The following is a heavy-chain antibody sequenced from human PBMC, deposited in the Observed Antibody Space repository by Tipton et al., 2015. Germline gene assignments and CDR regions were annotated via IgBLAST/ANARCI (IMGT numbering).Heavy chain of an antibody. CDR2: ITHSGST. Sequence: GLVKPSETLSLTCTVYGDSFSDFYWSWIRQPPGKGLEWIGEITHSGSTNYNPSLKSRVTISLDTSKNQFSLNLTSVTAADTAVYYCARGVDRSGPYYDYWGQGALVTVSS. D-gene: IGHD3-22*01. V-gene: IGHV4-34*01. CDR3: ARGVDRSGPYYDY. CDR1: GDSFSDFY. J-gene: IGHJ4*02.